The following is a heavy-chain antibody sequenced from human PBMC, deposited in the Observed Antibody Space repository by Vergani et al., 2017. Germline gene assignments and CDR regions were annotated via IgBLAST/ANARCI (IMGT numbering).Heavy chain of an antibody. CDR2: IIPIFGTA. CDR3: ASQTYYYDSVWYDP. CDR1: ESTFSSYA. Sequence: QVQLVQSGAEVKKPGSSVKVSCKASESTFSSYAISWVRQAPEQGLEWMGRIIPIFGTANYARKFKGRVTITADESTSTAYMELSSLGSEDTAVYYCASQTYYYDSVWYDPWSQRPLVTVSS. V-gene: IGHV1-69*13. J-gene: IGHJ5*02. D-gene: IGHD3-22*01.